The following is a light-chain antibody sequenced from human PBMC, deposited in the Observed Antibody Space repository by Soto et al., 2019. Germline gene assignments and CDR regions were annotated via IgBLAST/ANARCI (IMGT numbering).Light chain of an antibody. CDR3: QQHDGAPLT. J-gene: IGKJ3*01. CDR2: AAS. CDR1: QTLSINS. Sequence: EIVLTQSPDTLSLPPGERATLFCRASQTLSINSLAWYQQKPGQAPRLLIYAASTRDTGIPDRFNGSGSGTDFALTINRLEPEDFAVYYCQQHDGAPLTFGPGPKVDIK. V-gene: IGKV3-20*01.